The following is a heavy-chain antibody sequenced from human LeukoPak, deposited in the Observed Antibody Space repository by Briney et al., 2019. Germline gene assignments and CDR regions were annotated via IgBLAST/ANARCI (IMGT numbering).Heavy chain of an antibody. CDR3: ARDRDYSNTERGFDY. CDR2: INPNSGET. Sequence: ASVRVSCKTSGYTFTDYFIHWVRQAPGQGLEWMGWINPNSGETNSAQKFQGRVTMTGDTSISTAYMELRRVTSDDTAVYYCARDRDYSNTERGFDYWGQGTLVTVSS. V-gene: IGHV1-2*02. CDR1: GYTFTDYF. D-gene: IGHD4-11*01. J-gene: IGHJ4*02.